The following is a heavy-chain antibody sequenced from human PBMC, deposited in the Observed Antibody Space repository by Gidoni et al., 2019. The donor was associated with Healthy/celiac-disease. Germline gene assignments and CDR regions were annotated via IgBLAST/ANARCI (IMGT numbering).Heavy chain of an antibody. D-gene: IGHD2-15*01. J-gene: IGHJ6*02. V-gene: IGHV3-49*04. CDR2: IRSKAYGGTT. Sequence: EVQLVESGGGLVQPGRSLRLSCTASGFTFGDYAMSWVRQAPGKGLEWVGFIRSKAYGGTTEYAASVKGRFTISRDDSKSIAYLQMNSLKTEDTAVYYCTRVRLLLGGYYYYGMDVWGQGTTVTVSS. CDR3: TRVRLLLGGYYYYGMDV. CDR1: GFTFGDYA.